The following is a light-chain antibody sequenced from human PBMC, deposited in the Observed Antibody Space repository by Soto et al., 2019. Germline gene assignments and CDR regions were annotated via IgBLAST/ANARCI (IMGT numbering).Light chain of an antibody. V-gene: IGKV3-20*01. CDR1: QSVSSSY. Sequence: EIVLTQSPGTLSLSPGERATLSCRASQSVSSSYLAWYQQKPGQAPRLLIYGASSRATGIPDRFSGSGSGTDFTLTISRLEPEDFAVYYCQQYGSSPYTVGQGTQLEI. CDR2: GAS. J-gene: IGKJ2*01. CDR3: QQYGSSPYT.